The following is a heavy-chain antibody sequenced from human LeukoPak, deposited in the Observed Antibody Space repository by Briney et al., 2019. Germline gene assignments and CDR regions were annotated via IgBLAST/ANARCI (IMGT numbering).Heavy chain of an antibody. J-gene: IGHJ4*02. Sequence: GGSLRLSCAASGFIFSSYAMSWFRQAPGKGLEWVSAISGSGGSTYYVDSVKGRFTISRDNSKNTLYLQMNSLRAEDTAVYYCAKTKPEIPGNFDYWGQGTLVTVSS. D-gene: IGHD1-14*01. CDR1: GFIFSSYA. V-gene: IGHV3-23*01. CDR2: ISGSGGST. CDR3: AKTKPEIPGNFDY.